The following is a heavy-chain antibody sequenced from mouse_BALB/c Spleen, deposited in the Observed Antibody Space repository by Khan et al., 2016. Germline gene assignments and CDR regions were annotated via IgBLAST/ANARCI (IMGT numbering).Heavy chain of an antibody. CDR2: ISPGDGDT. V-gene: IGHV1-80*01. J-gene: IGHJ2*01. Sequence: QVQLQQSGAELVRPGSSVKISCKASGYVFSNYWTNWVKQRSGQGLEWIGQISPGDGDTNYNGKFKGKARLTADKSSSTAYMQLSSLTSADSAVYFCARVEYGNLDYWGQGTTLTVSS. D-gene: IGHD2-10*02. CDR1: GYVFSNYW. CDR3: ARVEYGNLDY.